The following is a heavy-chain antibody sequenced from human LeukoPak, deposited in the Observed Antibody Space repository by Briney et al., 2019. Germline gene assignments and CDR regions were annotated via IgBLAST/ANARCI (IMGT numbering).Heavy chain of an antibody. CDR2: IAYDGSNE. Sequence: GGSLRLSCAASGFTFSNYGMHWVRQAPGKGLEWVAVIAYDGSNEYYAEFVKGRFTISRDNSKNTLYLQMYSPRAEDTAVYFCAKDQGIAVAGTDDAFDIWGQGTRVTVSS. CDR3: AKDQGIAVAGTDDAFDI. D-gene: IGHD6-19*01. J-gene: IGHJ3*02. V-gene: IGHV3-30*18. CDR1: GFTFSNYG.